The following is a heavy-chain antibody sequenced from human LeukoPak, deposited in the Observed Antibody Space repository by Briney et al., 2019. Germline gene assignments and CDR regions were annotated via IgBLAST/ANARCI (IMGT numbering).Heavy chain of an antibody. CDR1: GYIFTSYG. J-gene: IGHJ6*04. Sequence: ASVKVSCKASGYIFTSYGISWVRQAPGQGLEWMGWISAYNGNTNYAQKFQARVTMTTDTSTSTAYMELRSLRSDDTALYYCARHTVTTGSMDVWGKGTTVTVSS. CDR3: ARHTVTTGSMDV. D-gene: IGHD4-17*01. V-gene: IGHV1-18*01. CDR2: ISAYNGNT.